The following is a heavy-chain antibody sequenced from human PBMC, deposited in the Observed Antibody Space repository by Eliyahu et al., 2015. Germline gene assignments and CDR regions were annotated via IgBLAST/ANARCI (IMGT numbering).Heavy chain of an antibody. D-gene: IGHD4-11*01. V-gene: IGHV3-21*01. CDR2: ISSSSSYI. CDR3: VRDKGTITTWDGWFDS. J-gene: IGHJ5*01. Sequence: APGKGLEWLSAISSSSSYIYYADSVKGRFTISRDNARNSVFLQMNSLRAEDTGVYYCVRDKGTITTWDGWFDSWGRGIPVTVSS.